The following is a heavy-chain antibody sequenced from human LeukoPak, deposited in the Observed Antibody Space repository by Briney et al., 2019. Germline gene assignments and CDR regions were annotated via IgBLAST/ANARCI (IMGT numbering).Heavy chain of an antibody. Sequence: GGSLRLSCAASGFTFGSYWMSWVRQAPGKGLEWVGRIKSKTDGGTTDYAAPVKGRFTISRDDSKNTLYLQMNSLKTEDTAVYYCTTVEGYCSSTSCYDYWGQGTLVTVSS. CDR2: IKSKTDGGTT. CDR1: GFTFGSYW. V-gene: IGHV3-15*01. CDR3: TTVEGYCSSTSCYDY. D-gene: IGHD2-2*01. J-gene: IGHJ4*02.